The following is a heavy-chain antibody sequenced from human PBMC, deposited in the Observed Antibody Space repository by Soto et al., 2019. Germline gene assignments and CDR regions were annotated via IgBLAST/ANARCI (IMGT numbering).Heavy chain of an antibody. CDR1: GYTFTSYY. D-gene: IGHD3-22*01. Sequence: ASVKVSCKASGYTFTSYYMHWVRQAPGQGLEWMGIINPSGGSTSYAQKFQGRVTMTRDTSTSTVYMELSSLRSEDTAVYYCARGVTMIVAARKPDYGMDVWGQGTTVTVSS. CDR3: ARGVTMIVAARKPDYGMDV. V-gene: IGHV1-46*01. J-gene: IGHJ6*02. CDR2: INPSGGST.